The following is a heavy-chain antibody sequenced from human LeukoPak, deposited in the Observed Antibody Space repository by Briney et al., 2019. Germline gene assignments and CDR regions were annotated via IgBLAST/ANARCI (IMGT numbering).Heavy chain of an antibody. CDR3: AKDRGDYPPYFDH. V-gene: IGHV3-23*01. D-gene: IGHD2-21*02. Sequence: PGGSLRLSCAASGFTFYSYSMSWVRQTPGKGLEWVSVISGSGDSTYYVDSVKGRFTISRDNSKNMVYLQMNNLQTEDTSIYYCAKDRGDYPPYFDHWGQGTLVTVSS. CDR1: GFTFYSYS. CDR2: ISGSGDST. J-gene: IGHJ4*02.